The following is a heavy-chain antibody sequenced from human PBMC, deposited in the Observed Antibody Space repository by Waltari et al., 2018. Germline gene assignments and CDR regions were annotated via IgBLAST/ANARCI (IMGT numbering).Heavy chain of an antibody. CDR2: INAANANT. CDR3: VRHFGVVLTHFYYYGMDV. CDR1: GYTFTTYS. V-gene: IGHV1-3*01. J-gene: IGHJ6*02. D-gene: IGHD3-3*01. Sequence: QVHLVQSGAEVKKPGASVKVSCKASGYTFTTYSVHWVRQAPGQRLEWMGWINAANANTKYSQEFQDRVTIIRDTSASTAYMDLNSLRSDDTAVDYCVRHFGVVLTHFYYYGMDVWGQGTTVTVSS.